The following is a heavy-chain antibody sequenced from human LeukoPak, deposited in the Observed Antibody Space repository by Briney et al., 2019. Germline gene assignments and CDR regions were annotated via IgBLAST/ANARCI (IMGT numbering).Heavy chain of an antibody. V-gene: IGHV3-21*01. D-gene: IGHD4/OR15-4a*01. CDR1: GFTFSSYS. Sequence: GGSLRLSCAASGFTFSSYSMNWVRQAPGKGLEWVSSISSSSSYIYYADSVKGRFTISRDNAKNSLYLQMNSLRAEDAAVYYCARRAGAYSHPYDYWGQGTLVTVSS. CDR3: ARRAGAYSHPYDY. J-gene: IGHJ4*02. CDR2: ISSSSSYI.